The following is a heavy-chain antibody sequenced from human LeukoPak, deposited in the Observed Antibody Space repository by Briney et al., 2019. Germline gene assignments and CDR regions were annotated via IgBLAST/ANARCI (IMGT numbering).Heavy chain of an antibody. J-gene: IGHJ5*02. CDR2: FDPEDGET. V-gene: IGHV1-24*01. CDR1: GYTLTELS. Sequence: GASVKVSCKVSGYTLTELSMHWVRQTPGKELEWMGGFDPEDGETIYAQKFQGRVTMTEDTSTDTAYMELSSLRSEDTAVYYCSAAVEYNWFDPWGQGTLVTVSS. CDR3: SAAVEYNWFDP.